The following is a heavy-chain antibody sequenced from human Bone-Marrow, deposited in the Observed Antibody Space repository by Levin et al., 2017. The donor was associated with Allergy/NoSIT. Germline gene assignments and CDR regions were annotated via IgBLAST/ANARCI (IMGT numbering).Heavy chain of an antibody. D-gene: IGHD5-24*01. CDR3: KKASVGALDGSQAGRSTAFDI. CDR2: ISGGST. V-gene: IGHV3-38-3*01. Sequence: GGSLRLSCAASGFTVSSNEMSWVRQAPGKGLEWVSSISGGSTYYADSRKGRFTISRDNSKNTLHLQMNSLRAEDTAVYYCKKASVGALDGSQAGRSTAFDIWGQGTMVTVSS. J-gene: IGHJ3*02. CDR1: GFTVSSNE.